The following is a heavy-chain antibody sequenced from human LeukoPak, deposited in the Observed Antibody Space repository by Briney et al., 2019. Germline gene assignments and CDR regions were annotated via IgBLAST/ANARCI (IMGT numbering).Heavy chain of an antibody. CDR1: GFTFSSYW. V-gene: IGHV3-7*03. CDR2: IKQDGSEK. CDR3: AKGGGGSYFFL. Sequence: GGSLRLSCAASGFTFSSYWMSWVRQAPGKGLEWVANIKQDGSEKYYVDSVKGRFTISRDNAKNSLYLQMNSLRADDTAVYYCAKGGGGSYFFLWGQGTLVTASS. J-gene: IGHJ4*02. D-gene: IGHD1-26*01.